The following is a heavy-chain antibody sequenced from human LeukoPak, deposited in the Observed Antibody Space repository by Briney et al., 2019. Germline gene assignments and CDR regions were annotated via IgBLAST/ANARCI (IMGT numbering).Heavy chain of an antibody. J-gene: IGHJ5*02. Sequence: GASVKVSCKASGYTFTSYVINWVRQAPGQGLEWMGWISPYNGNTDYPQKVRGRVTMTTDTSTSTAYMELRSLRSDDTAVYYCARGGVGHCSGGSCPTSWFDPWGQGTLVTVSS. CDR1: GYTFTSYV. V-gene: IGHV1-18*01. D-gene: IGHD2-15*01. CDR3: ARGGVGHCSGGSCPTSWFDP. CDR2: ISPYNGNT.